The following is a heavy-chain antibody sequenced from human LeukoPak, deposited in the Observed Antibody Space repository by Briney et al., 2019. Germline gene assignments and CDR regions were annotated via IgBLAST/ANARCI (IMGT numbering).Heavy chain of an antibody. J-gene: IGHJ5*02. CDR3: ARDFRTIGRSGWFDP. V-gene: IGHV3-30*03. CDR2: ISYDGSNK. D-gene: IGHD1-14*01. Sequence: GRSLRLSCAASGFTFSSYGMHWVRQAPGKGVEWVAVISYDGSNKYYADSVKGRFTISRDNSKNTLYLQMNSLRAEDTAVYYCARDFRTIGRSGWFDPWGQGTLVTVSS. CDR1: GFTFSSYG.